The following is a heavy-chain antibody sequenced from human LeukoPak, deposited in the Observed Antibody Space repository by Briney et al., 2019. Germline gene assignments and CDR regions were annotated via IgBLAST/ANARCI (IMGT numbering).Heavy chain of an antibody. CDR3: ARGPLVKDAFDI. CDR1: GGSISSTNFY. J-gene: IGHJ3*02. CDR2: ISYSGST. V-gene: IGHV4-39*07. D-gene: IGHD3-9*01. Sequence: SETLSLTCTVSGGSISSTNFYWGWIRQPPGKGLEWIGTISYSGSTYYNPSLKSGVTISVDTSKSQFSLKLSSVTAADTAVYYCARGPLVKDAFDIWGQGTMVTVSS.